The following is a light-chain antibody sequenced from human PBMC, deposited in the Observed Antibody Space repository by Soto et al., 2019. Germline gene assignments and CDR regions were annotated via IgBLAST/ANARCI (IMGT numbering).Light chain of an antibody. CDR3: QQCGGSPS. CDR2: DTS. Sequence: EIVLTQSPATLSLSPGERATLSCRASQSVIRNYLVWYQKQPGQAPRLLIYDTSSRASGTAGRFSGSGSGTDSTLTISRLAPDDLAVYYYQQCGGSPSFGQGTKVELK. CDR1: QSVIRNY. J-gene: IGKJ1*01. V-gene: IGKV3-20*01.